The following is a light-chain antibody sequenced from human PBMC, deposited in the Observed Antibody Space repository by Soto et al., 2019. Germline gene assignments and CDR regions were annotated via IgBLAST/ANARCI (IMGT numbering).Light chain of an antibody. J-gene: IGLJ1*01. Sequence: QSAVSQPASVSASPVQSITISCTGTSSDGGAYNYLSWYQQNPGKAPKRMIYEVSNRPSGVSHRFSGSKSDNTASLTISGIQTDDEADYYCSSYTSSRSLVFGTGTKVTV. CDR1: SSDGGAYNY. CDR3: SSYTSSRSLV. CDR2: EVS. V-gene: IGLV2-14*01.